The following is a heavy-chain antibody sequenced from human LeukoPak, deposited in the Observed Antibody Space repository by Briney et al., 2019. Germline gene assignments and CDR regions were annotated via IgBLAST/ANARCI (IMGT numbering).Heavy chain of an antibody. V-gene: IGHV3-21*01. CDR1: GFIFSSYS. CDR3: ARDPYLLGYCSSTSCVPMDV. D-gene: IGHD2-2*01. Sequence: GGSLRLSCVASGFIFSSYSMNWVRQAPGKGLEWVSFISSSSSYIYYADPVKGRFTISRDNAKNSLYLQMNSLRAEDTAVYYCARDPYLLGYCSSTSCVPMDVWGKGPTVTVSS. CDR2: ISSSSSYI. J-gene: IGHJ6*03.